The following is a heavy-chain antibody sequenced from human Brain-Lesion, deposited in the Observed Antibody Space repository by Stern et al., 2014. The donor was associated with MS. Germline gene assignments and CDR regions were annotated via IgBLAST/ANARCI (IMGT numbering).Heavy chain of an antibody. CDR2: INPNTGGT. D-gene: IGHD3-3*01. V-gene: IGHV1-2*02. CDR3: ARDQRGITIFGVVTDYYYLGMDV. J-gene: IGHJ6*02. CDR1: GYIFTGYY. Sequence: VQLLESGAEVKKPGASVKVSCKTSGYIFTGYYIHWVRQAPGQGLEWMAWINPNTGGTKYAQKFQGRVTMSRDTSISTAYVELRSLTSDDTAVYYCARDQRGITIFGVVTDYYYLGMDVWGQGTTVTVSS.